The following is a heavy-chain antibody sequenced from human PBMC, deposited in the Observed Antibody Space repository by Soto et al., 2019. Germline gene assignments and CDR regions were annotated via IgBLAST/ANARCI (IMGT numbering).Heavy chain of an antibody. J-gene: IGHJ4*02. CDR1: GTSISSSDYY. V-gene: IGHV4-39*01. D-gene: IGHD2-21*01. Sequence: SETLSLTCTVSGTSISSSDYYWGWIRQPPGKGLEWITSIYYTGMTYYNPSLKSRVTISVDRSKNQLSLKLNSVTAADRAVYYCAIRAYDYWGQGTLVTVSS. CDR3: AIRAYDY. CDR2: IYYTGMT.